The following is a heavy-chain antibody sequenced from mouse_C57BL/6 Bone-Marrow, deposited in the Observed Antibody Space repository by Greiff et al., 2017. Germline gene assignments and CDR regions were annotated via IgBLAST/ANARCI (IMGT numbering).Heavy chain of an antibody. J-gene: IGHJ2*01. CDR1: GYTFTSYW. CDR2: IHPNSGST. V-gene: IGHV1-64*01. CDR3: ARGGGSYYFDY. Sequence: VQLQQPGAELVKPGASVKLSCKASGYTFTSYWMHWVKQRPGQGLEWIGMIHPNSGSTNYNEKFKSKATLTVDKSSSTAYMQLSSLTSDDSAVYYCARGGGSYYFDYWGQGTTLTVSS.